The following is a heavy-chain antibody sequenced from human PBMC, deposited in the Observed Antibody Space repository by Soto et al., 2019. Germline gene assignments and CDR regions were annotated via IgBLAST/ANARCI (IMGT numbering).Heavy chain of an antibody. D-gene: IGHD4-4*01. CDR3: ATEGDGYSYYYGMDV. J-gene: IGHJ6*02. Sequence: GGSLRLSCAASGFTFSSYAMSWVRQAPGKGLEWVSAISGSGGSTYYADSVKGRFTISRDNSKNTLYLQMNSLRAEDTAVYYCATEGDGYSYYYGMDVWGQGTTVTVSS. CDR1: GFTFSSYA. V-gene: IGHV3-23*01. CDR2: ISGSGGST.